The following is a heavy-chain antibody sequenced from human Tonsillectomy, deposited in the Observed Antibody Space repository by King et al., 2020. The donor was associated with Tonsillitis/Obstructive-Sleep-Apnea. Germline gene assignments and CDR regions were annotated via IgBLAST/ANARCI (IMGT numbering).Heavy chain of an antibody. CDR1: GFTFDDYA. CDR2: ITEDGGTT. J-gene: IGHJ6*03. V-gene: IGHV3-43*02. CDR3: AKDMRFFDYYVDV. Sequence: VQLVESGGGVVQPGGSLRLSCAASGFTFDDYAMHWVRQAPGKRLEWGALITEDGGTTYYTESVKGRFTISQDNRKNSLYLQMNSLRTEDTALYYCAKDMRFFDYYVDVWGKGTTVTLSS.